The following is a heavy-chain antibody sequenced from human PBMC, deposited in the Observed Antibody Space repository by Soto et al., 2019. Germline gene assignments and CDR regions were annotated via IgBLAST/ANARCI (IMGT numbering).Heavy chain of an antibody. V-gene: IGHV4-39*01. CDR3: ARQRSFDILTGYYKGGYFDY. D-gene: IGHD3-9*01. J-gene: IGHJ4*02. CDR1: GGSISSSSYY. Sequence: QLQLQESGPGLVKPSETLSLTCTVSGGSISSSSYYWGWIRQPPGKGLEWIGSIYYSGSTYYNPSLKSRVTISVDTSKNQFSLKLSSVPAADTAVYYCARQRSFDILTGYYKGGYFDYWGQGTLVTVSS. CDR2: IYYSGST.